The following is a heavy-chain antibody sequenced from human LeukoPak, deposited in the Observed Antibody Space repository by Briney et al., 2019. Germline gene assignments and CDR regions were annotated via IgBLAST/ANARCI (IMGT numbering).Heavy chain of an antibody. CDR1: GDSISSHY. V-gene: IGHV4-59*11. J-gene: IGHJ6*03. CDR3: ASDLRVDMAISSTPYSYFYMDV. CDR2: IYYSGST. D-gene: IGHD5-24*01. Sequence: SETLSLTCSVSGDSISSHYWSWIRKAPGRGLEWIADIYYSGSTNYNPSLKSRVTISIDTSKTQFSLNLTSVTAADTAVYYCASDLRVDMAISSTPYSYFYMDVWGKGTTVTVSS.